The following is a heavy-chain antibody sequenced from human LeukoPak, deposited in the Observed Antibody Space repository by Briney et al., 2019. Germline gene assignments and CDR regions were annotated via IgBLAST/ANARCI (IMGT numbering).Heavy chain of an antibody. J-gene: IGHJ4*02. V-gene: IGHV4-4*07. D-gene: IGHD3-9*01. CDR3: ARVRYDILTGYYIKDY. CDR1: GGSISSYY. Sequence: SETLSLTCTVSGGSISSYYWSWIRQPAGKGLEWIGRIYTSGSTNYNPSLKSRVTMSVDTSKNQFSLKLSSVTAADTAVYYRARVRYDILTGYYIKDYWGQGTLVTVSS. CDR2: IYTSGST.